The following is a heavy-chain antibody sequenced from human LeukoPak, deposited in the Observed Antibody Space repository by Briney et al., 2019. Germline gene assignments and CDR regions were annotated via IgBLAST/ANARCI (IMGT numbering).Heavy chain of an antibody. CDR2: IGGSGSTM. Sequence: GGSLRLSCAASGSTFSGYSMNWVRQAPGKGLEWLSFIGGSGSTMYYADSVKGRFTISRDNAKSSLYLQMDSLRVEDTALYYCARDKTSGFKNDFDSWGQGTLVTVSP. J-gene: IGHJ4*02. CDR1: GSTFSGYS. V-gene: IGHV3-48*01. CDR3: ARDKTSGFKNDFDS. D-gene: IGHD6-19*01.